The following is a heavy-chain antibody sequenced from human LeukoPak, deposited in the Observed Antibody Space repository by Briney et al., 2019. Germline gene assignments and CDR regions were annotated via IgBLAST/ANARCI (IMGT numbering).Heavy chain of an antibody. CDR1: GYTFTNYW. V-gene: IGHV5-51*01. CDR2: VFPGDSDA. J-gene: IGHJ5*02. Sequence: GESLQISCKASGYTFTNYWIGWVGHIPPKGLEWMGIVFPGDSDAKYNPSFQGQITTLVEKSITTAYPRWGSLRASDTATYYCARAGRYDILTGHYNGFVCCGPWAQGTLLTVSS. CDR3: ARAGRYDILTGHYNGFVCCGP. D-gene: IGHD3-9*01.